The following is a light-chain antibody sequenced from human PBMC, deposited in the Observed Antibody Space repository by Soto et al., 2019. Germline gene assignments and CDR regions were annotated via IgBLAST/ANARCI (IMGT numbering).Light chain of an antibody. CDR1: QGISNF. CDR3: QKYSSVIT. CDR2: AAS. Sequence: DIQMTQSPSSLSASVGDRVTITCRASQGISNFLAWYQQKPGKVPKLLISAASTLQSGVPSRFSGSGSGTDFTLTITSLHHDDVATYYCQKYSSVITFGQGTRLEIK. J-gene: IGKJ5*01. V-gene: IGKV1-27*01.